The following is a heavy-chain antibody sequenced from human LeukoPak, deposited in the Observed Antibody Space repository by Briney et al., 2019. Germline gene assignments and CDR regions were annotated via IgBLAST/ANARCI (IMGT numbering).Heavy chain of an antibody. J-gene: IGHJ3*02. V-gene: IGHV4-4*07. D-gene: IGHD6-13*01. CDR1: GGSISSYH. CDR3: ARSPIAAAGPEGAFDI. Sequence: SETLSLTCTVSGGSISSYHWSWIRQPAGKGLEWIGRIYTSGSTNYNPSLKSRVTMSVDTSKNQFSLKLSSVTAADTAVYYCARSPIAAAGPEGAFDIWGQGTMVTVSS. CDR2: IYTSGST.